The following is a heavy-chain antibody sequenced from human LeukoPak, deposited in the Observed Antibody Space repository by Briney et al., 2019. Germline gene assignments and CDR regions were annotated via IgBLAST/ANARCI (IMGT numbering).Heavy chain of an antibody. J-gene: IGHJ4*02. D-gene: IGHD5-18*01. CDR1: GGSFSGYY. V-gene: IGHV4-59*10. CDR3: AREGGYSYGDAPLHFDY. Sequence: SDTLSLTCAVYGGSFSGYYWSWIRQPPGKGLEWIGRIYTSESTNYNPSLKSRVTISVDTSKNLFSLKLSSLTAADTAVYYCAREGGYSYGDAPLHFDYWGQGILVTVSS. CDR2: IYTSEST.